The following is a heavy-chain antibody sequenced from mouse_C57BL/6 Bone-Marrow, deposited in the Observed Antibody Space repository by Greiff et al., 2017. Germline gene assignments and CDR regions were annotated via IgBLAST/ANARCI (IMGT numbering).Heavy chain of an antibody. D-gene: IGHD2-3*01. V-gene: IGHV1-18*01. CDR1: GYTFTDYN. CDR2: INPNNGGT. Sequence: EVQLQQSGPELVKPGASVKIPCKASGYTFTDYNMDWVKQSHGKSLEWIGDINPNNGGTIYNQKFKGKATLTVDKSSSTAYMELRSLTSEDTAVYYCARARWLLYFDVWGTGTTVTVSS. CDR3: ARARWLLYFDV. J-gene: IGHJ1*03.